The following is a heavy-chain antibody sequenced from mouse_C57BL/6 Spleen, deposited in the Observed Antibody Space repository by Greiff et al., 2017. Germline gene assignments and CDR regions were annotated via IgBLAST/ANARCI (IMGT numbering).Heavy chain of an antibody. V-gene: IGHV5-6*01. CDR3: ARQDYGSSPYAMDY. CDR1: GFTFSSYG. CDR2: ISSGGSYT. Sequence: EVNVVESGGDLVKPGGSLKLSCAASGFTFSSYGMSWVRQTPDKRLEWVATISSGGSYTYYPDSVKGRFTISRDNAKNTLYLQMSSLKSEDTAMYYCARQDYGSSPYAMDYWGQGTSVTVSS. D-gene: IGHD1-1*01. J-gene: IGHJ4*01.